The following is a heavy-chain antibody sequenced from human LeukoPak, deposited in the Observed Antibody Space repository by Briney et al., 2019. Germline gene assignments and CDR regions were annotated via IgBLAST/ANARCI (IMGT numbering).Heavy chain of an antibody. Sequence: GVSLRLSCAASGFTVSSNYMSWARQAPGKGLEWVSVIYSGGSTYYADSVKGRFTISGDNSKNTLYLQMNSLRAEDTAVYYCARERYCSSTSCVYYYYGMDVWGQGTTVTVSS. CDR3: ARERYCSSTSCVYYYYGMDV. D-gene: IGHD2-2*01. V-gene: IGHV3-66*01. CDR1: GFTVSSNY. CDR2: IYSGGST. J-gene: IGHJ6*02.